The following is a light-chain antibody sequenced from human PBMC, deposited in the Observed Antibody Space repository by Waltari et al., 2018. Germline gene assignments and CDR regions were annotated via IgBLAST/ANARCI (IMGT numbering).Light chain of an antibody. CDR3: QSYDTSLSVV. J-gene: IGLJ3*02. CDR1: GSNIGAGYD. CDR2: GSS. Sequence: QSVLTQPPSVSGAPGQRVTISCTGSGSNIGAGYDVHWYQQLPRAAPKLLIYGSSTRPLGVPDRFFGSTSGTSASLAFTGLQAEDEADYYCQSYDTSLSVVFGGGTKLTVL. V-gene: IGLV1-40*01.